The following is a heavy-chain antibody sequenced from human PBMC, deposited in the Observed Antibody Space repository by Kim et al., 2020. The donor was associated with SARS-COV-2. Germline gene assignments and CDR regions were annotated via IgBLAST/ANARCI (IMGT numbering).Heavy chain of an antibody. D-gene: IGHD2-2*01. V-gene: IGHV4-31*03. CDR2: ISYSGNS. J-gene: IGHJ4*02. Sequence: SETLSLTCSVSGGSIRSGGKFWTWIRQHPAKGLEWIGYISYSGNSHYSPSLRSRVSISLQTSENQFSLELTSLTAADTSVSYCARDQPLDSWDQGILV. CDR3: ARDQPLDS. CDR1: GGSIRSGGKF.